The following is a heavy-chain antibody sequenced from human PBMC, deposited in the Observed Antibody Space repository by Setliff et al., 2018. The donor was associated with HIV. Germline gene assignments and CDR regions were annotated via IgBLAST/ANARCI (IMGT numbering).Heavy chain of an antibody. J-gene: IGHJ4*02. Sequence: GGSLRLSCAASGLIFSNSWMTWVRQAPGKGLEWVATIKEDGREKYYVGSVKGRFTISRDNAKRSLYLQMNRLKTDDTAFYYCSTFADGPDSWGQGTLVTVSS. CDR3: STFADGPDS. V-gene: IGHV3-7*01. CDR1: GLIFSNSW. CDR2: IKEDGREK. D-gene: IGHD3-3*01.